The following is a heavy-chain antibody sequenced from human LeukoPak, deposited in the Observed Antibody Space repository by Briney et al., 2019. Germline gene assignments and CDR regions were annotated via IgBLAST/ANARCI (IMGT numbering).Heavy chain of an antibody. CDR3: ARDQGSGSYYYFDY. D-gene: IGHD3-10*01. CDR2: ISSSSSYI. CDR1: GFTFSSYS. Sequence: GGSLRLSCAASGFTFSSYSMNWVRQAPGMGLEWVSSISSSSSYIYYADSVKGRFTISRDNAKNSLYLQMNSLRAEDTAVYYCARDQGSGSYYYFDYWGQGTLVTVSS. J-gene: IGHJ4*02. V-gene: IGHV3-21*01.